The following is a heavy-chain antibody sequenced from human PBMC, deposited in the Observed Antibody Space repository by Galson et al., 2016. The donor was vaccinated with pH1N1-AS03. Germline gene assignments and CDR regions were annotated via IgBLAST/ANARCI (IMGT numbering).Heavy chain of an antibody. CDR1: GASLSGYY. Sequence: SETLSLTCTVSGASLSGYYWSWVRQSPGKGMEWIGFIHENGRTDYNPFLKSRLSMSRDTFKNQFSLTLNSVTAADTAVYYCARDVLPYSLGLDVWGQGTTVTVSS. V-gene: IGHV4-59*12. CDR2: IHENGRT. J-gene: IGHJ6*02. D-gene: IGHD5-18*01. CDR3: ARDVLPYSLGLDV.